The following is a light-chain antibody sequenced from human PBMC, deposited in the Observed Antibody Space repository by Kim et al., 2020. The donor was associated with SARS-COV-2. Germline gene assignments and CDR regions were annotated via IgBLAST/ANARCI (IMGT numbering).Light chain of an antibody. CDR2: DTN. J-gene: IGLJ3*02. V-gene: IGLV7-43*01. CDR3: LLFSGGRWV. CDR1: TGAVTSDYH. Sequence: QAVVTQEPSLTVSPGGTVTSTCASSTGAVTSDYHPNWLQQTPGQTPRALIYDTNNRLSWTPVRFSGSLLGGNAALTLSGVLPEDEAEYYCLLFSGGRWVFGGGTQLTVL.